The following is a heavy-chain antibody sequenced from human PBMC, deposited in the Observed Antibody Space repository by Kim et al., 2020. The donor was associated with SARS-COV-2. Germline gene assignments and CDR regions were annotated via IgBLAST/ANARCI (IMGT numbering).Heavy chain of an antibody. Sequence: GGSLRLSCVASGFTFGTYAMHWVRQAPGKGLGWVAFISYDGSDKQYADSVKGRFTISRDHSKNTLYLEMNSLRAEDTALYYCAAPAFDIWGRGTMVTVSS. CDR2: ISYDGSDK. CDR3: AAPAFDI. J-gene: IGHJ3*02. V-gene: IGHV3-30*04. CDR1: GFTFGTYA.